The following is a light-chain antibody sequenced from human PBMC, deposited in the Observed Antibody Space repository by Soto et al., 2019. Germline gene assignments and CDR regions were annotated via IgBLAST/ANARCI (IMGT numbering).Light chain of an antibody. Sequence: DIQMTQAPSSLSASVGDRVTITCRARQDISTYLAWYQQKPGKVPKLLIPAEYTLQSGVPPRFSGSGSGTDFTLTISSLQPEDVATYYCQKYDNAPLTFGGGTKVEIK. CDR1: QDISTY. CDR3: QKYDNAPLT. V-gene: IGKV1-27*01. CDR2: AEY. J-gene: IGKJ4*01.